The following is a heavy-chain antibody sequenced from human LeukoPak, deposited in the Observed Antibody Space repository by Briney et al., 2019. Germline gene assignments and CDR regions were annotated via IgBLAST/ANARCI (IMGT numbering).Heavy chain of an antibody. Sequence: GGSLRLSCAASGFTVSSNYMSWVRQAPGKGLEWVSVIYSGGSTYCADSVKGRFTISRDNSKSTLYLQMNSLRAEDTAVYYCAREGPSYYDSSGYYYSSGDAFDIWGQGTMVTVTS. D-gene: IGHD3-22*01. CDR3: AREGPSYYDSSGYYYSSGDAFDI. CDR1: GFTVSSNY. CDR2: IYSGGST. J-gene: IGHJ3*02. V-gene: IGHV3-53*01.